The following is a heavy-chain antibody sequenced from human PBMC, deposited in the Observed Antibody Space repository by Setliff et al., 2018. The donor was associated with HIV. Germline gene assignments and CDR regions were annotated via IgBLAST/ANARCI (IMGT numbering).Heavy chain of an antibody. D-gene: IGHD1-26*01. CDR1: GYNFNNYW. J-gene: IGHJ4*02. CDR2: IYPGDSET. V-gene: IGHV5-51*01. Sequence: GESLKTSCTASGYNFNNYWIGWVRQMPGKGLEWIGVIYPGDSETRYGPSFQGQVSISADRSITTAYLQWRSLKASDTAMYYCTRRRRAPGSEDLEAYWGQGTLVTVSS. CDR3: TRRRRAPGSEDLEAY.